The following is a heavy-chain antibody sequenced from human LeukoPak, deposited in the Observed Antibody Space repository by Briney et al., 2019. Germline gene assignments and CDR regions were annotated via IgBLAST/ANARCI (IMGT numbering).Heavy chain of an antibody. J-gene: IGHJ4*02. Sequence: ASVKVSCKASGHTFAGYYMYWVRQAPGQGFEWVGWIHPDSGGTRSAQHLQGRVTMTWDRSITTAYMELSRLESDDTAVYYCARDGPSRMVEFDCWGQGTLVTVSS. V-gene: IGHV1-2*02. D-gene: IGHD3-10*01. CDR1: GHTFAGYY. CDR2: IHPDSGGT. CDR3: ARDGPSRMVEFDC.